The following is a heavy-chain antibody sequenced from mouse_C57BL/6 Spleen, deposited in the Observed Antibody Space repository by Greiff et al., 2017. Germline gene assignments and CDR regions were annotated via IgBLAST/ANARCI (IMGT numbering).Heavy chain of an antibody. Sequence: QVQLQQPGAELVKPGASVKLSCKASGYTFTSYWMQWVKQRPGQGLEWIGEIDPSDSYTNYNQKFKGKATLTVDTSSSTAYIQLSSLTSEDSAVYYCARWADVDSSGWFAYWGQGTLVTVSA. CDR3: ARWADVDSSGWFAY. CDR2: IDPSDSYT. CDR1: GYTFTSYW. J-gene: IGHJ3*01. D-gene: IGHD3-2*02. V-gene: IGHV1-50*01.